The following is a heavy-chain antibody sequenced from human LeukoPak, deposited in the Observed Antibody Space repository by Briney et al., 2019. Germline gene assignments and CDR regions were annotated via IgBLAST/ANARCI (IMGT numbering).Heavy chain of an antibody. J-gene: IGHJ4*02. Sequence: GGSLTLSCSASGFTVSSNFMNWVRPAPGEGLEWVSVLYSGGDKYYSDSVQGRFSISRDSSKNSLYLQMNSLRAEATAVYSCASDIGGIFDSWGQGTLVTVSS. CDR3: ASDIGGIFDS. CDR2: LYSGGDK. D-gene: IGHD1-26*01. CDR1: GFTVSSNF. V-gene: IGHV3-53*01.